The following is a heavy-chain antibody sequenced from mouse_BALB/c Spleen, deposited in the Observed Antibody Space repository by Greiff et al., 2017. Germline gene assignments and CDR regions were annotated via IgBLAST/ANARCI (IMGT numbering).Heavy chain of an antibody. Sequence: QVQLKESGPGLVQPSQSLSITCTVSGFSLTSYGVHWVRQSPGKGLEWLGVIWSGGSTDYNAAFISRLSISKDNSKSQVFFKMNSLQANDTAIYYCARNGDRYDVRWYFDVWGAGTTVTVSS. J-gene: IGHJ1*01. CDR1: GFSLTSYG. D-gene: IGHD2-14*01. CDR2: IWSGGST. V-gene: IGHV2-2*02. CDR3: ARNGDRYDVRWYFDV.